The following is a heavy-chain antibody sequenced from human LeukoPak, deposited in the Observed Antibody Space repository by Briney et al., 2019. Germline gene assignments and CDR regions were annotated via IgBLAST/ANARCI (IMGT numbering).Heavy chain of an antibody. CDR3: ARGPRFDP. CDR1: GYTFTIYG. V-gene: IGHV1-8*01. CDR2: ISPDTGNT. Sequence: ASVKVSCKASGYTFTIYGFNWVRQAPGQGLEWLGYISPDTGNTGYAQKFQGRVTMTRDTSISTTYMELSSLTSEDTAVYYCARGPRFDPWGQGTLVTVSS. J-gene: IGHJ5*02.